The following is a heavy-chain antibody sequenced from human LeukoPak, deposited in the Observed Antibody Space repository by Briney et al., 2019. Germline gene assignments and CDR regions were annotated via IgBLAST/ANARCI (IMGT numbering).Heavy chain of an antibody. CDR1: GGSISSYY. J-gene: IGHJ3*02. CDR2: IYYSGST. Sequence: SETLSLTCTVSGGSISSYYWSWIRQPPGKGLEWIGYIYYSGSTNYNPSLKSRVTISVDTSKNQFSLKLSSVTAADTAVYYCAREDYDSSGYWVGDAFDIWGQGTMVTVSS. V-gene: IGHV4-59*01. CDR3: AREDYDSSGYWVGDAFDI. D-gene: IGHD3-22*01.